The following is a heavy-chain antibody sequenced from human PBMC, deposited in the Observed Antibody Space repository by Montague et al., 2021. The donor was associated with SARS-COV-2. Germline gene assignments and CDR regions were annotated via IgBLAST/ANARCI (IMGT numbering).Heavy chain of an antibody. Sequence: SLRLSCAASGFTFSSYEMHWIRQTPGKGLEWISYISEYGTSTYHVDSVRGRFTISRGNARNSLYLQMNSLRAEDTAVYYCGRDGGNGKNPVDYWGQGTLVTVSS. J-gene: IGHJ4*02. V-gene: IGHV3-48*03. D-gene: IGHD4-23*01. CDR3: GRDGGNGKNPVDY. CDR2: ISEYGTST. CDR1: GFTFSSYE.